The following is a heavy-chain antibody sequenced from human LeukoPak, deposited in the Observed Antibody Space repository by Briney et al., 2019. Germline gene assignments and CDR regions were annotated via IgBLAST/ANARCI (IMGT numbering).Heavy chain of an antibody. CDR1: GYTFTGYY. Sequence: GASVKVSCKASGYTFTGYYMHWVRQAPGQGLEWMGRSNPNKGGTNYAQKFQGRVTMTMDKSFSTAYMQSSRPRSDDTAVYHCARDRDYGDSSFDPWGQGTLVTVSS. D-gene: IGHD4-17*01. V-gene: IGHV1-2*06. CDR2: SNPNKGGT. CDR3: ARDRDYGDSSFDP. J-gene: IGHJ5*02.